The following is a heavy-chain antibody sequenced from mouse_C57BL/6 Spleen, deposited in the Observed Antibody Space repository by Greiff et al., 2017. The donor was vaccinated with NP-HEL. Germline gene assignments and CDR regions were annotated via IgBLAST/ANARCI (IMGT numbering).Heavy chain of an antibody. D-gene: IGHD2-4*01. CDR1: GYAFSSSW. CDR2: IYPGDGDT. V-gene: IGHV1-82*01. J-gene: IGHJ3*01. CDR3: ARSPYYDYDWFAY. Sequence: QVQLQQSGPELVKPGASVKISCKASGYAFSSSWMNWVKQRPGKGLEWIGRIYPGDGDTNYNGKFKGKATLTADKSSSTAYMQLSSLTSEDSAVYFCARSPYYDYDWFAYWGQGTLVTVSA.